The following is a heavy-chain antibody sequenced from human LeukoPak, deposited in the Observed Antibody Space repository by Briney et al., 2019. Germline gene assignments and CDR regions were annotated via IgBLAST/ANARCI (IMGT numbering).Heavy chain of an antibody. J-gene: IGHJ5*02. CDR2: ISGSGGST. Sequence: GGSLRLSCAASGFTFSSYAMSWVRQAPGKGLEWVSAISGSGGSTYYADSVKGRFTISRDNSKNTLYLQMNSLRAEDTAVYYCATLTIFGVTLEFDPWGQGTLVTVSS. CDR3: ATLTIFGVTLEFDP. D-gene: IGHD3-3*01. V-gene: IGHV3-23*01. CDR1: GFTFSSYA.